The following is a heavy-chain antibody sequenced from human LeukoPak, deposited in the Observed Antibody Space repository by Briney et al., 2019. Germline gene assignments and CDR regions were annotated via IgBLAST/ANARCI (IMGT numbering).Heavy chain of an antibody. J-gene: IGHJ4*02. CDR1: GGSFSGYY. Sequence: SETLSLTCAVYGGSFSGYYWSWIRQPPGKGLEWIGEINHSGSTNYNPSLKSRVTISVDTSKNQFSLKLSSVTAADTAVYYCARAPREVTKVIDYFDYRGQGTLVTVSS. CDR2: INHSGST. D-gene: IGHD4-17*01. V-gene: IGHV4-34*01. CDR3: ARAPREVTKVIDYFDY.